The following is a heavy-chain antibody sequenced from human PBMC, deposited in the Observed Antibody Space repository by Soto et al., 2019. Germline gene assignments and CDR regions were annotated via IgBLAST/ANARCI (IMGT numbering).Heavy chain of an antibody. J-gene: IGHJ6*02. CDR3: ARPARDTAMVLSGHYGMDV. CDR2: ISPSGDGT. V-gene: IGHV3-23*01. CDR1: GFIFRNYY. D-gene: IGHD5-18*01. Sequence: GGSLRLSCAVSGFIFRNYYMSWVRQAPGKGPEWVSGISPSGDGTYYADSVKGRVTISRDNSKDTLYLQMSSLRSEDTAVYYCARPARDTAMVLSGHYGMDVWGQGTTVTVSS.